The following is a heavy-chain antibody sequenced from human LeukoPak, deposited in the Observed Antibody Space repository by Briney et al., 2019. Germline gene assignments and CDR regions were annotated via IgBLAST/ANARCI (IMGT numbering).Heavy chain of an antibody. J-gene: IGHJ4*02. CDR2: ISAYNGNT. V-gene: IGHV1-18*01. CDR1: GYTFTSYG. D-gene: IGHD2-2*01. Sequence: ASVKVSCKASGYTFTSYGISWVRQAPGQGLEWMGWISAYNGNTNYAQKLQGRVTMTTDTSTSTAYMELRSLRSDDTAVYYCARALSSGCSSTSCSAFDYWGQGTLVTVSS. CDR3: ARALSSGCSSTSCSAFDY.